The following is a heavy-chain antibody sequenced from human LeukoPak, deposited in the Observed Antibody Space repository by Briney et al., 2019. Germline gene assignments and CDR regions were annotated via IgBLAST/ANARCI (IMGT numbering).Heavy chain of an antibody. CDR2: INHSGST. V-gene: IGHV4-34*01. Sequence: PSETLSLTCAVYGGSFSGYYWSWIRQPPGKGLEWIGEINHSGSTNYNPSLKSRVAISVDTSKNQFSLKLSSVTAADTAVYYCARVRYYYGSGDEGYWGQGTLVTVSS. J-gene: IGHJ4*02. CDR1: GGSFSGYY. CDR3: ARVRYYYGSGDEGY. D-gene: IGHD3-10*01.